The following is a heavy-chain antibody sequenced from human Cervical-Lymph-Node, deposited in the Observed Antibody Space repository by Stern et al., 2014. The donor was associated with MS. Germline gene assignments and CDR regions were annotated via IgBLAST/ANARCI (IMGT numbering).Heavy chain of an antibody. CDR1: GFTFSSSG. J-gene: IGHJ1*01. D-gene: IGHD4-23*01. V-gene: IGHV3-33*01. CDR3: AREGGNTAEYFQH. Sequence: VQLVESEGGVVQPGRSLGLSCAASGFTFSSSGMHWVRQAPGKGLEWLAIIYYDGSNRYYADSVKGRFTISRDNSKNTLYLQMNSLRAEDTAVYYCAREGGNTAEYFQHWGQGTLVTVSS. CDR2: IYYDGSNR.